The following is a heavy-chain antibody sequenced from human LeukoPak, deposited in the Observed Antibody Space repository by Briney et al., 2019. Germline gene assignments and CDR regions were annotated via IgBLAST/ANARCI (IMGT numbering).Heavy chain of an antibody. CDR2: IYYSGST. D-gene: IGHD5-12*01. CDR3: ARDDAYDGPAYYFDY. V-gene: IGHV4-39*07. Sequence: SETLSLTCTVSGGSISSSSYYWGWIRQPPGKGLEWIGSIYYSGSTYYNPSLKSRVTISVDTSKNQFSLKLSSVTAADTAVYYCARDDAYDGPAYYFDYWGQGTLVTVSS. CDR1: GGSISSSSYY. J-gene: IGHJ4*02.